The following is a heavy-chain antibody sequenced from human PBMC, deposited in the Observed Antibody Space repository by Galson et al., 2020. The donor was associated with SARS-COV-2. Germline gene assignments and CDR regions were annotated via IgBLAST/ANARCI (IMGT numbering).Heavy chain of an antibody. Sequence: GGSLSLSCAASGLLFSNYAMTWVRQPPREGMECVSVISSNGDSTYYADSVRGRFPISRDNSKKLLFLQMDSLRVEDTSVYYCVRGGSRYFDNWFDPWGQGTLVAVSS. CDR1: GLLFSNYA. V-gene: IGHV3-23*01. D-gene: IGHD6-13*01. CDR2: ISSNGDST. J-gene: IGHJ5*02. CDR3: VRGGSRYFDNWFDP.